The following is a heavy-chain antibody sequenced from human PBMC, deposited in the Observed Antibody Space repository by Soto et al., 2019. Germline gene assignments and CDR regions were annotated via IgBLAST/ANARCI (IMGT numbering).Heavy chain of an antibody. J-gene: IGHJ4*02. CDR1: GGSISGYD. CDR3: ARAGYDSSGYYYFDY. CDR2: IYYSGST. V-gene: IGHV4-59*01. Sequence: SETLSRTCTVSGGSISGYDWSWIRQPPGKGLEWIGYIYYSGSTIYNPSLKSRVTISVDTSKNQFSLKLSSVTAADPAVYYCARAGYDSSGYYYFDYWGQGTLVTVSS. D-gene: IGHD3-22*01.